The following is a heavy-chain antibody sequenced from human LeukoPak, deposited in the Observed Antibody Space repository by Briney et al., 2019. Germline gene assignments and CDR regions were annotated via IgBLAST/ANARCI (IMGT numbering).Heavy chain of an antibody. J-gene: IGHJ4*02. V-gene: IGHV3-48*02. D-gene: IGHD6-19*01. Sequence: GGSLRLSCTASGFIFSTYSMRWVRQAPGKGLEWVSYISTTGAILYADSVKGRLTISRDNAKNSLYLQMNSLRDEDTAVYYCARDGWYYFDYWGQGILVTVSS. CDR2: ISTTGAI. CDR1: GFIFSTYS. CDR3: ARDGWYYFDY.